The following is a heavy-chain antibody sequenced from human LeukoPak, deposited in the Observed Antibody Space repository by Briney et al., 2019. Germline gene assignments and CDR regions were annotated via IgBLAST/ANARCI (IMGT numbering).Heavy chain of an antibody. D-gene: IGHD6-19*01. CDR2: IYYSGNT. V-gene: IGHV4-59*01. Sequence: SEPLSLTCTVSGRSLSTYSWLWIRQPPGKTLEWIGFIYYSGNTNYNPSLKSRVTISLDTSKNQFSLKLSSVTAADTAVYYCARVASRGWSIDSWGQGTLVTVSS. CDR3: ARVASRGWSIDS. CDR1: GRSLSTYS. J-gene: IGHJ4*02.